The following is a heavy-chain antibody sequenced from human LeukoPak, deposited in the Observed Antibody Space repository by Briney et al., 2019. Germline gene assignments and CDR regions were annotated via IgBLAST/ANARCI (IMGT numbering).Heavy chain of an antibody. CDR2: INHSGST. J-gene: IGHJ4*02. CDR3: ARHFAQLLWFGDLRASYFDY. V-gene: IGHV4-34*01. Sequence: GSLRLSCAASGFTFSSYELNWVRQAPGKGLEWIGEINHSGSTNYNPSLKSRVTISVDTSKNQFSLKLSSVTAADTAVYYCARHFAQLLWFGDLRASYFDYWGQGTLVTVSS. D-gene: IGHD3-10*01. CDR1: GFTFSSYE.